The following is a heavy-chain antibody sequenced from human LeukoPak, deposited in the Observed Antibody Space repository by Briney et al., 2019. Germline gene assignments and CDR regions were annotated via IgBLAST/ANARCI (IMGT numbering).Heavy chain of an antibody. CDR3: AREGYDSSYY. CDR1: VRSLSSGDYY. Sequence: SQTLSLTCTVSVRSLSSGDYYWGSLRQHPGRGLEWLGNIYYSGSTYYNPSLKSRVTISVDTSKSQFSLKLSSVTAADTAVYYCAREGYDSSYYWGQGTLVTVSS. CDR2: IYYSGST. D-gene: IGHD3-22*01. J-gene: IGHJ4*02. V-gene: IGHV4-31*03.